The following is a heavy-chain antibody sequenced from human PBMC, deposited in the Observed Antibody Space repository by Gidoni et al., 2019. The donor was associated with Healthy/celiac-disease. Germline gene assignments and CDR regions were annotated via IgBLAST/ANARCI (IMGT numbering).Heavy chain of an antibody. CDR3: ARESVWVDTAPYRGYGMDV. CDR2: IYYSGST. Sequence: QVQLQESGPGLVNPSQTLSLTCTVSGGFVSSGAYSWGWSRQHPGNGLEWIGYIYYSGSTYYNPSLKSRVTISVDTSKNQFSLKLSSVTAADTAVYYCARESVWVDTAPYRGYGMDVWGQGTTVTVSS. CDR1: GGFVSSGAYS. D-gene: IGHD5-18*01. J-gene: IGHJ6*02. V-gene: IGHV4-31*03.